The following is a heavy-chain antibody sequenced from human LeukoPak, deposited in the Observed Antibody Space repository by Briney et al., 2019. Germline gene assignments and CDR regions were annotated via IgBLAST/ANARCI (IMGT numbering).Heavy chain of an antibody. V-gene: IGHV3-23*01. D-gene: IGHD4-11*01. CDR2: ISGSGGTT. CDR3: AKDAQRGFDYSNSLEH. Sequence: GGSLRLSCAASGFTFGNYAMSWVRQAPGKGLEWVSTISGSGGTTFYADSVKGRFTISRDNFKRTVSLEMNSLRAEDTAVYYCAKDAQRGFDYSNSLEHWGQGSLVIVSS. J-gene: IGHJ5*02. CDR1: GFTFGNYA.